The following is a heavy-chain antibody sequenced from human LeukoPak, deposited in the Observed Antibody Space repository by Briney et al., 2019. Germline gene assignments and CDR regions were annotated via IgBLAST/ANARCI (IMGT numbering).Heavy chain of an antibody. CDR1: GFTFTNSA. CDR3: ARGETYYYDSSGYYYVTHFDY. V-gene: IGHV1-58*02. Sequence: GASVKFSCKASGFTFTNSAIQWVRQARGQRRDWLVWIFFGSGNTGYAQKFQGRVTMTTDTSTSAAYMELRSLRSDDTAVYYCARGETYYYDSSGYYYVTHFDYWGQGTLVTVSS. J-gene: IGHJ4*02. D-gene: IGHD3-22*01. CDR2: IFFGSGNT.